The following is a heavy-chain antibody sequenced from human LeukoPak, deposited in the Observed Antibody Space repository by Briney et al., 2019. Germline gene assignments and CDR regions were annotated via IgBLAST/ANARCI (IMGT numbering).Heavy chain of an antibody. J-gene: IGHJ4*02. D-gene: IGHD6-13*01. CDR3: ARDYRSSWYSLYYFDY. V-gene: IGHV1-2*02. CDR1: GYTFTGYY. CDR2: INPNSGGT. Sequence: GASVKVSRKASGYTFTGYYMHWVRQAPGQGLEWMGWINPNSGGTNYAQKVQGRVTMTRDTSISTAYMELSRLRSDDTAVYYCARDYRSSWYSLYYFDYWGQGTLVTVSS.